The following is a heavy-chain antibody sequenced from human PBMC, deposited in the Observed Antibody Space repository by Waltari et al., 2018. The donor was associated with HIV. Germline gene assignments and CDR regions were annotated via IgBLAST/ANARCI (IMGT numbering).Heavy chain of an antibody. J-gene: IGHJ3*01. CDR2: IFQSGNT. CDR3: ARGGFSDALDV. CDR1: GDSIDSGGHS. Sequence: QLQLRESDTGPLKPSQTLSLTCAVFGDSIDSGGHSWSWVRQVPRKGLEWIGYIFQSGNTNYNPSLGSRVTMSVNRPKNQFSLVLTSLTAADTAIYFCARGGFSDALDVWGQGTTVIVS. D-gene: IGHD2-15*01. V-gene: IGHV4-30-2*01.